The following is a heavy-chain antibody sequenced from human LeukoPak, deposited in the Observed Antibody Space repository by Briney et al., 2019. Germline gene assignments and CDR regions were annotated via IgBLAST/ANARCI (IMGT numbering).Heavy chain of an antibody. CDR3: ALARYRYDFWSGYPDAFHI. V-gene: IGHV5-51*01. D-gene: IGHD3-3*01. CDR1: GYSITSYW. CDR2: IYPGDSDT. Sequence: GESLKISCKGSGYSITSYWIGWVRQMPGKGLEWMGIIYPGDSDTRYSPSFQGQVTISADKSISTAYLQWSSLKASDTAMYYCALARYRYDFWSGYPDAFHIGGQGTMVTVSS. J-gene: IGHJ3*02.